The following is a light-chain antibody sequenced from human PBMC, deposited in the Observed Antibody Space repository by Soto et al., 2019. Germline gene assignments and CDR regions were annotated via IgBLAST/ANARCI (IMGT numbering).Light chain of an antibody. CDR1: TTRIKN. Sequence: SYELTQPPSVSVAPGQTASITCGGDTTRIKNVHWYQQKAGQAPVLVVYDDTGRSSGIPERFSGSNHENTATLTINRVEAEDEADFYCQVWDSKRNHVVFGGGTKLTVL. CDR3: QVWDSKRNHVV. J-gene: IGLJ3*02. CDR2: DDT. V-gene: IGLV3-21*02.